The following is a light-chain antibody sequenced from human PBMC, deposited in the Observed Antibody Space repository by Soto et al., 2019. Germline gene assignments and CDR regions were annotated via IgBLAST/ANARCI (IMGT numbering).Light chain of an antibody. Sequence: QSALTQPASVSGSPGQSITISCTGTSSDIGGYNYVSWYQQLPGKVPKLIIYDVSNRPSGVSDRFSGSKSGNAASLTISGLQAEDEADYYCSSYTSTSTXYVXXTGTKLXXL. CDR1: SSDIGGYNY. J-gene: IGLJ1*01. CDR3: SSYTSTSTXYV. V-gene: IGLV2-14*03. CDR2: DVS.